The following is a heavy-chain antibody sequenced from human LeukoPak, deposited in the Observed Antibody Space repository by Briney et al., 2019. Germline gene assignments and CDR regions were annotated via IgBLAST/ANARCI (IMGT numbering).Heavy chain of an antibody. J-gene: IGHJ4*02. CDR3: ARHCSSTSCYFDC. CDR1: GGTFSSYA. Sequence: SVKVSCKASGGTFSSYAISWVRQAPGQGLEWMGGSIPIFGTANYAQKFQGRVTITTDESTSTAYMELSSLRSEDTAVYYCARHCSSTSCYFDCWGQGTLVTVSS. CDR2: SIPIFGTA. V-gene: IGHV1-69*05. D-gene: IGHD2-2*01.